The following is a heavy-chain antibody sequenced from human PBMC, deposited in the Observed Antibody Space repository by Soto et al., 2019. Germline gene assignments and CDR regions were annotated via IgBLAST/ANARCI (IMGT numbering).Heavy chain of an antibody. Sequence: QVRLVESGGGVVQPGTSLRLSCVGSGFIFTNYGIHWVRQAPGKGLEWVAGFWADGSSIYYGDSVKGRFTISRDNSKNTVYLQMNSLRAEDTAVYYCARDVDTSSHYSRFDPWGQGTLVTVSS. V-gene: IGHV3-33*01. J-gene: IGHJ5*02. CDR3: ARDVDTSSHYSRFDP. CDR1: GFIFTNYG. D-gene: IGHD3-22*01. CDR2: FWADGSSI.